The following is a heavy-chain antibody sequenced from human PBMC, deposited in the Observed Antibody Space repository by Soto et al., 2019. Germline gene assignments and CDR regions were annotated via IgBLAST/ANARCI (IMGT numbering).Heavy chain of an antibody. CDR2: ISAYNGNT. CDR3: ARDRSLYSSSSAVADYIDY. CDR1: GYTFTSYG. J-gene: IGHJ4*02. D-gene: IGHD6-6*01. V-gene: IGHV1-18*01. Sequence: GASVKVSCKASGYTFTSYGISWVRQAPGQGLEWMGWISAYNGNTNYAQKLQGRVTMTTDTSTSTAYMELRSLRSDDTAVYYCARDRSLYSSSSAVADYIDYWGQGTLVTVSS.